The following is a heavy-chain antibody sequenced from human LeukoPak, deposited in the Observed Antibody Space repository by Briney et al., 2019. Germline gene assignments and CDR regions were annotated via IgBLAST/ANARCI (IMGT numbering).Heavy chain of an antibody. CDR3: ARHAGNYYYYGMDV. CDR2: VYNGGNT. V-gene: IGHV4-59*08. CDR1: GGSITNYY. D-gene: IGHD2/OR15-2a*01. Sequence: SETLPLTCNVSGGSITNYYWSWIRQPPEKGLEWIAYVYNGGNTDYNPSLKSRVTISVDTSKNQFSLNLTSVTAADTAIYYCARHAGNYYYYGMDVWGQGTTVTVSS. J-gene: IGHJ6*02.